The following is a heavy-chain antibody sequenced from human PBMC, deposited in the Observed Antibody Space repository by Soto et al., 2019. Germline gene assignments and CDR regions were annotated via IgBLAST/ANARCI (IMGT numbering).Heavy chain of an antibody. CDR1: GFSLSTSGVG. V-gene: IGHV2-5*02. D-gene: IGHD6-19*01. J-gene: IGHJ4*02. Sequence: QITLKESGPTLVKPTQTLTLTCTFSGFSLSTSGVGVGWIRQPPGKALEWLALIYWDDDKRYSPSLKSRLTXTXXTSKNQVVLTMTNVDPVDTATYYCAHSGGWSYFDYWGQGTLVTVSS. CDR2: IYWDDDK. CDR3: AHSGGWSYFDY.